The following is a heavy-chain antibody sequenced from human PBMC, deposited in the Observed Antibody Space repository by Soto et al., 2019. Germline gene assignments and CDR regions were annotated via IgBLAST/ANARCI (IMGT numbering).Heavy chain of an antibody. CDR2: ISAYNGNT. V-gene: IGHV1-18*01. J-gene: IGHJ6*02. CDR3: ARDEGIAVAGTTYYYGMDV. D-gene: IGHD6-19*01. CDR1: GYTFTSYG. Sequence: QVPLVQSGAEVKKPGASVKVSCKASGYTFTSYGISWVRQAPGQGLEWMGWISAYNGNTNYAQKLQGRVTMTTDTSTSTAYMELRSLRSDDTAVYYCARDEGIAVAGTTYYYGMDVWGQGTTVTVSS.